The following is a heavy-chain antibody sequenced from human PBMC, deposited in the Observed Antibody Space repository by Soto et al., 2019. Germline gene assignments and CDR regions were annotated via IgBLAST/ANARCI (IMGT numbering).Heavy chain of an antibody. CDR3: ARGMTTVTTLDS. CDR1: GGSITSGGYS. CDR2: TYHSGNP. J-gene: IGHJ4*02. V-gene: IGHV4-30-2*01. Sequence: TSETLSLTCAVSGGSITSGGYSWSWIRQPPGKGLEWIGHTYHSGNPYYNPSLKSRVIISVDRSKNQFSLKLSSVTAADTAVYYCARGMTTVTTLDSWGQGTLVTVSS. D-gene: IGHD4-4*01.